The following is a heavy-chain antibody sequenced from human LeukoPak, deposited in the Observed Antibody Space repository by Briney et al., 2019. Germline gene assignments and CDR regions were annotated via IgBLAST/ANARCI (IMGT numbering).Heavy chain of an antibody. CDR3: AKDLAVAGGDAFDI. D-gene: IGHD6-19*01. J-gene: IGHJ3*02. V-gene: IGHV3-23*01. CDR1: GFTFSSYA. Sequence: GGSLRLSCAASGFTFSSYAMSWVRQPPGKGLEWVSIISASGGSTYYADSVKGRFTISRDNSKNTLYLQMNSLRAEDTAVYYCAKDLAVAGGDAFDIWGQGTMVAVSS. CDR2: ISASGGST.